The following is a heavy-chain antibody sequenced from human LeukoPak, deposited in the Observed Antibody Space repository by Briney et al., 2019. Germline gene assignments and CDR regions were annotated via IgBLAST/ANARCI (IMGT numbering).Heavy chain of an antibody. V-gene: IGHV4-39*07. D-gene: IGHD2-15*01. Sequence: PSETLSLTCTVSGGSISSSSYYWGWIRQPPGKGLEWIGSIYYSGSTYYNPSLKSRVTISVDTSKHQFSLKLSSVTAADTAVYYCARPYCSGGSCKFDYWGQGTLVTVSS. J-gene: IGHJ4*02. CDR3: ARPYCSGGSCKFDY. CDR1: GGSISSSSYY. CDR2: IYYSGST.